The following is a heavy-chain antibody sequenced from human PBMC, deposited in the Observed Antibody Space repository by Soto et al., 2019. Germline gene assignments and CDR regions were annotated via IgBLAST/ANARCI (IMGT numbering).Heavy chain of an antibody. CDR3: AMGRGIRSSRGAFDI. J-gene: IGHJ3*02. CDR1: GYTFTSYG. D-gene: IGHD1-26*01. Sequence: ASVKVSCKASGYTFTSYGISWVRQAPGQGLEWMGWISAYNGNTNYAQKLQGRVTMTTDTSTSTAYMELRSLRSDDTAVYYCAMGRGIRSSRGAFDIWGQGTMVTVSS. CDR2: ISAYNGNT. V-gene: IGHV1-18*01.